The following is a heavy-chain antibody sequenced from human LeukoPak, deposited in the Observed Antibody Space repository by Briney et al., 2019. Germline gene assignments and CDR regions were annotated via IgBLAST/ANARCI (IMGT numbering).Heavy chain of an antibody. D-gene: IGHD6-13*01. CDR1: GYSFISYW. Sequence: GESLKISCKGSGYSFISYWIGWVRQMPGKGLEWMGVIYPGDSDTRYSPSFQGQVTISADKSINTAYLQWSSLKASDTAMYYCATALFSSTWYAGSDYWGQGTLVTVSS. CDR3: ATALFSSTWYAGSDY. V-gene: IGHV5-51*01. J-gene: IGHJ4*02. CDR2: IYPGDSDT.